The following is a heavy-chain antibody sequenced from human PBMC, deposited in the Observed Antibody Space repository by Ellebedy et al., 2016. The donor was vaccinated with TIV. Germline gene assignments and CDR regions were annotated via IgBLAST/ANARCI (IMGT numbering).Heavy chain of an antibody. Sequence: GGSLRLSXTASGFSFSAYSMNWVRQAPGTGLEWLSYISSRSTTIHYADSVKGRFTVSRDNAKNSLYLQMNSLRVEDTAVYYSARVGFLGWPLEYWGRGTLVTVSS. CDR1: GFSFSAYS. D-gene: IGHD7-27*01. J-gene: IGHJ4*02. CDR2: ISSRSTTI. V-gene: IGHV3-48*04. CDR3: ARVGFLGWPLEY.